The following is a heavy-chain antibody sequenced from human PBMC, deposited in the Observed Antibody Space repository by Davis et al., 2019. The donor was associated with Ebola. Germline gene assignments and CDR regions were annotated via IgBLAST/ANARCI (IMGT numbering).Heavy chain of an antibody. CDR1: GFTFSSYA. D-gene: IGHD3-22*01. V-gene: IGHV3-23*01. CDR2: ISGSGGST. Sequence: GESLKISCAASGFTFSSYAMSWVRQAPGKGLEWVSAISGSGGSTYYADSVKGRFTISRDNSKNTLYLQMNSLRAEDTAVYYCASYTYYYDSSGYPFDYWGQGTLVTVSS. CDR3: ASYTYYYDSSGYPFDY. J-gene: IGHJ4*02.